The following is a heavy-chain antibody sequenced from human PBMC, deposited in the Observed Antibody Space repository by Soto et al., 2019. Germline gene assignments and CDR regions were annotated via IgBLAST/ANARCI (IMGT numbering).Heavy chain of an antibody. Sequence: GASVKVSCKASGGTFSSYAISWVRQAPGQGLEWMGGIIPIFGTANYAQKFQGRVTITADESTSTAYMELSSLRSEDTAVYYCARTAPFWSGYKWENYYYYGMDVWGQGTTVTVSS. V-gene: IGHV1-69*13. CDR2: IIPIFGTA. J-gene: IGHJ6*02. D-gene: IGHD3-3*01. CDR3: ARTAPFWSGYKWENYYYYGMDV. CDR1: GGTFSSYA.